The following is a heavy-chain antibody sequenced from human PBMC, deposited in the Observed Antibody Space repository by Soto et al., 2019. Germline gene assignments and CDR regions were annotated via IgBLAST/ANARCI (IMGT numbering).Heavy chain of an antibody. Sequence: EEQLVESGGGLVQSGGSLRLSCAASEFTFSSYWMHWVRQAPGKGLVCVSRIDNDGRGTIYADSVKGRFTVTRDNTKNTLYLQMNSLRDEDTGVYYCSRGGFNHGFDIWGQGTMVNVSS. J-gene: IGHJ3*02. CDR2: IDNDGRGT. CDR1: EFTFSSYW. V-gene: IGHV3-74*01. CDR3: SRGGFNHGFDI.